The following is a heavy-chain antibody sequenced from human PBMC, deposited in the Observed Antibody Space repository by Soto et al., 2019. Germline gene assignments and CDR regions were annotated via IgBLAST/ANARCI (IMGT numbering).Heavy chain of an antibody. V-gene: IGHV1-69*12. CDR2: IIPIFGTA. J-gene: IGHJ4*02. CDR1: GGTFSSYA. D-gene: IGHD6-6*01. CDR3: ARDRGTEYSSSSAQFDY. Sequence: QVQLVQSGAEVKKPGSSVKVSCKASGGTFSSYAISWVRQAPGQGLEWMGGIIPIFGTANYAQKFQGRVTITADEYTSTAYLELSSLRSEDTAVYYCARDRGTEYSSSSAQFDYWGQGTLVTVSS.